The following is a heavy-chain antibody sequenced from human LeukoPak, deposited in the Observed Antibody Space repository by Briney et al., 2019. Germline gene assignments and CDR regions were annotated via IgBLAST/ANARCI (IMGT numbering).Heavy chain of an antibody. CDR1: GFTFANYD. Sequence: GGSLRLSCAASGFTFANYDMNWVRQAPGKGLEWVSVIRASFTPYYAESVKGRFTISRDNSKNTLYLQMESLRVEDTALYYCAKDPRSFVGRPPDYWGQGTLVTVSS. CDR2: IRASFTP. CDR3: AKDPRSFVGRPPDY. V-gene: IGHV3-23*01. J-gene: IGHJ4*02. D-gene: IGHD2-15*01.